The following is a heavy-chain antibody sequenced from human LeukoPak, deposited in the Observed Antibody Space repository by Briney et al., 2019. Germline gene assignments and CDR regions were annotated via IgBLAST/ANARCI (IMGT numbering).Heavy chain of an antibody. Sequence: GGSLRLSCAASGFTFSSYSMNWVRQAPGKGLEWVSSISSSSSYIYYADSVRGRFTISRDNSKNTLYLQMDDLRAKDSAVYYCATHILFWSGLFDSWGQGALVSVSS. CDR2: ISSSSSYI. D-gene: IGHD3-3*01. CDR1: GFTFSSYS. CDR3: ATHILFWSGLFDS. V-gene: IGHV3-21*04. J-gene: IGHJ4*02.